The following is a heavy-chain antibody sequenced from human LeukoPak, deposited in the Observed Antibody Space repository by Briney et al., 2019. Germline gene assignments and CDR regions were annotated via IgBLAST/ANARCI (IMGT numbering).Heavy chain of an antibody. V-gene: IGHV1-69*05. D-gene: IGHD2-2*02. CDR3: AYTSPSNWFDP. Sequence: GASVKVSCKASGYTFTSYAISWVRQAPGQGLEWMGRIIPIFGTANYAQKFQGRVTITTDESTSTAYMELSSLRSEDTAVYYCAYTSPSNWFDPWGQGTLVTVSS. CDR2: IIPIFGTA. CDR1: GYTFTSYA. J-gene: IGHJ5*02.